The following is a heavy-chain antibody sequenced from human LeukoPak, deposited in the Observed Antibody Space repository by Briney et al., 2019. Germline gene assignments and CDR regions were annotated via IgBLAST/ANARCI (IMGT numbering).Heavy chain of an antibody. Sequence: ASVKVSCKAAGYTFTSYGISWVRQAPGQGLEWMGWISAYNGNTNYAQKLQGRVTMTTDTSTSTDYMELRSLRSDDTAVYYCARAANYYYYYGMDVWGQGTTVTVSS. V-gene: IGHV1-18*01. CDR1: GYTFTSYG. CDR3: ARAANYYYYYGMDV. CDR2: ISAYNGNT. J-gene: IGHJ6*02.